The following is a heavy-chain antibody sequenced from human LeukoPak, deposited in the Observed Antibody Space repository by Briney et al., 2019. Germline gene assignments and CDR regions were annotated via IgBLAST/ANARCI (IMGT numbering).Heavy chain of an antibody. V-gene: IGHV1-69*04. Sequence: GASVKVSCKASGYTFTSYGISWVRQAPGQGLEWMGRIIPILGIANYAQKFQGRVTITADKSTSTAYVELSSLRSEDTAVYYCARDWRRYSGSYNVDWGQGTLVTVSS. CDR1: GYTFTSYG. CDR2: IIPILGIA. J-gene: IGHJ4*02. CDR3: ARDWRRYSGSYNVD. D-gene: IGHD1-26*01.